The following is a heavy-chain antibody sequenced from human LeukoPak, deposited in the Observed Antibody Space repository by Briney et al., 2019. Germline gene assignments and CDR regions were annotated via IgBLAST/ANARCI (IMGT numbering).Heavy chain of an antibody. V-gene: IGHV3-74*01. CDR2: INSDGSST. J-gene: IGHJ4*02. D-gene: IGHD3-22*01. CDR3: AREVGETYYYDSSRYYYDS. Sequence: GGSLRLSCAASGFTFSSYWMHWVRQAPGKGLVWVSRINSDGSSTSYADSGKGRFTISRDNAKNTLYLQMNSLRAEDTAVYYCAREVGETYYYDSSRYYYDSWGQGTLVTVSS. CDR1: GFTFSSYW.